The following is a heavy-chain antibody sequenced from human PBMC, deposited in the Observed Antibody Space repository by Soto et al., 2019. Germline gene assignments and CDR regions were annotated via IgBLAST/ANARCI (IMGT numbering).Heavy chain of an antibody. D-gene: IGHD3-3*01. CDR1: GDRVSSNRAA. CDR3: ARAGDYDSWSGYTSQYYYYGMDV. J-gene: IGHJ6*02. CDR2: TYYRSKWYN. Sequence: SQTLSLTCDISGDRVSSNRAAWNWIRQSPSRGLEWLGRTYYRSKWYNDYAVSVKSRMTINPDTSKNQFSLQLNSVTPEDTAVYYCARAGDYDSWSGYTSQYYYYGMDVWGQGTTVTVSS. V-gene: IGHV6-1*01.